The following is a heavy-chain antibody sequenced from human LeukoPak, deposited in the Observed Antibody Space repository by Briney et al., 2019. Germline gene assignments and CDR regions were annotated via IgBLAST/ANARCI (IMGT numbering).Heavy chain of an antibody. J-gene: IGHJ3*01. CDR3: VVVVEPPDSDGFDV. CDR1: GFTFGNSW. D-gene: IGHD1-14*01. Sequence: GGSLRLSCAASGFTFGNSWVHWVRQAPGKGLVWVSLINADGSTATYADSVKGRFTISRDNARNTLSLQMNSLTIEDTAVYHCVVVVEPPDSDGFDVWGQGTMITVSS. V-gene: IGHV3-74*01. CDR2: INADGSTA.